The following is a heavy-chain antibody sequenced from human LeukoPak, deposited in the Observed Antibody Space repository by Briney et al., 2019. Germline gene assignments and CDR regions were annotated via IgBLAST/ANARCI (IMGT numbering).Heavy chain of an antibody. J-gene: IGHJ4*02. Sequence: SVKASCKASGYTFTGYYMHWVRQAPGQGLEWMGRINPNSGGTNYAQKFQGRVTMTRGTSINTAYMDLSRLRSDDTAVYYCARGRNSVYYFNVVAPYYFDYWGQGTLVTVSS. CDR2: INPNSGGT. D-gene: IGHD3-22*01. V-gene: IGHV1-2*06. CDR3: ARGRNSVYYFNVVAPYYFDY. CDR1: GYTFTGYY.